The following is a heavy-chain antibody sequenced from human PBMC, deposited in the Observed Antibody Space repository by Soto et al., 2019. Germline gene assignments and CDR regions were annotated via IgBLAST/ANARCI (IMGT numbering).Heavy chain of an antibody. CDR3: VRGWWTISTGLWDAFDI. V-gene: IGHV3-48*01. CDR1: GFSFNSYS. CDR2: ISGDSYSM. D-gene: IGHD1-1*01. J-gene: IGHJ3*02. Sequence: GGSLRLSCEVSGFSFNSYSMNWVRQAPGKGLEWVSYISGDSYSMYYAESVRGRFRISRDNAKNSLNLQMNSLRVDDTAVYYCVRGWWTISTGLWDAFDIWGQGTMVTVSS.